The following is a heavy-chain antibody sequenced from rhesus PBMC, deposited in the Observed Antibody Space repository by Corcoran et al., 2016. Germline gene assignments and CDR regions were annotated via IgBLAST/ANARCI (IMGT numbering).Heavy chain of an antibody. CDR1: GGSISDSYR. Sequence: QVQLQESGPGVVKPSETLSLTCAVSGGSISDSYRWSWIRQPPGKGLEWIGYNFGSSTSTNYTPSLNSRVTISNDTSKNQFSLKLSSVTAADTAVYYCARDRRWYYNIWTGENYFDYWGQGVLVTVSS. D-gene: IGHD3-3*01. J-gene: IGHJ4*01. CDR3: ARDRRWYYNIWTGENYFDY. V-gene: IGHV4S10*01. CDR2: NFGSSTST.